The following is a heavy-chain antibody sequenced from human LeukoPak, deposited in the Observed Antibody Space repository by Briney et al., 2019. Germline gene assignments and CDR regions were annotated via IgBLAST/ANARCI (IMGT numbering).Heavy chain of an antibody. CDR1: GFTFSSYS. J-gene: IGHJ4*02. Sequence: GGSLRLSCAASGFTFSSYSMNWVRQAPGQGLEWVSYISSSISTIYYADSVKGRFTISRDNAKNSLYLQMNSLRAEDTAVYYCARARIQRGGGYFDYWGQGTLVTVSS. CDR2: ISSSISTI. V-gene: IGHV3-48*04. D-gene: IGHD5-18*01. CDR3: ARARIQRGGGYFDY.